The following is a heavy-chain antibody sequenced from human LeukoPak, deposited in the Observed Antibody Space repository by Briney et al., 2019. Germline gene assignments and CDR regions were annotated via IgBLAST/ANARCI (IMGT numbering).Heavy chain of an antibody. J-gene: IGHJ3*02. V-gene: IGHV4-34*01. Sequence: PSETLSLTCAVYGGSFSGYYWSWIRQPPGKGLEWIGSIYYSGSTYYNPSLKSRVTISVDTSKNQFSLKLSSVTAADTAVYYCARGYYDTLDAFDIWGQGTMVTVSS. CDR3: ARGYYDTLDAFDI. CDR1: GGSFSGYY. CDR2: IYYSGST. D-gene: IGHD3-22*01.